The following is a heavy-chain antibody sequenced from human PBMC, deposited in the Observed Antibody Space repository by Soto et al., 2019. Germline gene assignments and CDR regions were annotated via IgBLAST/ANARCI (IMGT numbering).Heavy chain of an antibody. Sequence: QVQLVESGGGLVEPGGSLRLSCAASGFRFSDHYMTWIRQAPGKGLESVSKISSGGTTMYYADSVKGRFTVSRDNAQNSLYLQMNGLRAEDTAVYYCAGDPYYYGSAFWGQGTLVTVSS. CDR1: GFRFSDHY. CDR2: ISSGGTTM. D-gene: IGHD3-10*01. V-gene: IGHV3-11*01. CDR3: AGDPYYYGSAF. J-gene: IGHJ4*02.